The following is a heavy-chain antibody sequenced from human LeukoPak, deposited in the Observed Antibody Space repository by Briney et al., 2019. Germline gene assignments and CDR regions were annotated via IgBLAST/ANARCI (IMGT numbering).Heavy chain of an antibody. Sequence: SETLSLTCTVSGGSISSYYWSWIRQPPGKGLEWIGYIYYSGSTNYNPSLKSRVTISVDTSKNQFSLKLSSVTAADTAVYYCARRKIVGAFDPWGQGTLVTVSS. V-gene: IGHV4-59*01. J-gene: IGHJ5*02. D-gene: IGHD1-26*01. CDR2: IYYSGST. CDR3: ARRKIVGAFDP. CDR1: GGSISSYY.